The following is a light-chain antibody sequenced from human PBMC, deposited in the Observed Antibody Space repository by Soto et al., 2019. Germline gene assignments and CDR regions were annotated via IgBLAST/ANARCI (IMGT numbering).Light chain of an antibody. J-gene: IGKJ2*01. V-gene: IGKV3-20*01. CDR2: GAS. CDR1: QSVSSRY. CDR3: QQYGSSPPFT. Sequence: EIVLTQSPGPLSLSPGERATLSCRASQSVSSRYLAWDQQKPGQAPRLLMYGASNRATDIPDRFSGSGSGTDFTLTISRLEPEDFAVYFCQQYGSSPPFTFGQGTKVEIK.